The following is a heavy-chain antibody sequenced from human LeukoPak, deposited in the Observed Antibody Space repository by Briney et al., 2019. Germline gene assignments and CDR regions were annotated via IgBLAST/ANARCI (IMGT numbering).Heavy chain of an antibody. D-gene: IGHD5-12*01. CDR3: ASSIVATIYYYYGMDV. V-gene: IGHV1-69*01. CDR1: VGTFSSYA. CDR2: IIPIFGTA. J-gene: IGHJ6*02. Sequence: SVKVSCKASVGTFSSYAISWVRQAPGQGLEWMGGIIPIFGTANYAQKFQGRVTITADESTSTAYMELSSLRSEDTAVYYCASSIVATIYYYYGMDVWGQGTTVTVSS.